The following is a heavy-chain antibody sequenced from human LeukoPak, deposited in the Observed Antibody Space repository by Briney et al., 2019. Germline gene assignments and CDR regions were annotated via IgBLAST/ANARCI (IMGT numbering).Heavy chain of an antibody. V-gene: IGHV4-34*01. CDR3: AGLNPYYGNYYGMDV. CDR1: GGSFSGYY. J-gene: IGHJ6*02. Sequence: SETLSLTCAVYGGSFSGYYWSWIRQPPGKGLEWIGEINHSGSTNYNPSLKSRVTISVDTSKNQFSLKLSSVTAADTAVYHCAGLNPYYGNYYGMDVWGQGTTVTVSS. CDR2: INHSGST. D-gene: IGHD3-10*01.